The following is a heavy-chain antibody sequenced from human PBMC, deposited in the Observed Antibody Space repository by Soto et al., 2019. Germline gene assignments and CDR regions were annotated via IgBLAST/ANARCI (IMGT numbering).Heavy chain of an antibody. Sequence: VQLVESGGGLVQPGRSLRLSCAASGFTFDDYAMHWVRQAPGKGLEWVSGIYSGGSTYYADSVKGRFTISRDNSKNTLYLQMNSLRAEDTAVYYCARDGFRGYSYADSMHYYYYGMDVWGQGTTVTVSS. D-gene: IGHD5-18*01. J-gene: IGHJ6*02. V-gene: IGHV3-66*01. CDR2: IYSGGST. CDR3: ARDGFRGYSYADSMHYYYYGMDV. CDR1: GFTFDDYA.